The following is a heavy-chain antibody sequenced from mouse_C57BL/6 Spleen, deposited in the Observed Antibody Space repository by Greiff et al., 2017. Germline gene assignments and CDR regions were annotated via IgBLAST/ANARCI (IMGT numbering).Heavy chain of an antibody. J-gene: IGHJ4*01. CDR3: AMIYYGNYQPAMDY. CDR2: IYPRSGNT. CDR1: GYTFTSYG. V-gene: IGHV1-81*01. D-gene: IGHD2-1*01. Sequence: VKVVESGAELARPGASVKLSCKASGYTFTSYGISWVKQRTGQGLEWIGEIYPRSGNTYYNEKFKGKATLTADKSSSTAYMELRSLTSEDSAVYFCAMIYYGNYQPAMDYWGQGTSVTVSS.